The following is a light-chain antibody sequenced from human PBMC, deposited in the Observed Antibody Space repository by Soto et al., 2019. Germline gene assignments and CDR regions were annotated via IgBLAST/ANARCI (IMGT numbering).Light chain of an antibody. J-gene: IGKJ1*01. CDR3: QQYGSSGT. CDR2: GAS. V-gene: IGKV3-20*01. Sequence: IVFTLSPGTLSLSTGERATLSCRAGQSVGSTLAWYQQKPGQAPRLLIYGASNRATGIPDRFSGSGSGTDFTLTISRLEPEDFAVYYCQQYGSSGTFGQGTKVDIK. CDR1: QSVGST.